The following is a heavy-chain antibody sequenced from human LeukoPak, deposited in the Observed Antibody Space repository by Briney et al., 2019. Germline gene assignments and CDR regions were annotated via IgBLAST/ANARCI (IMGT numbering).Heavy chain of an antibody. Sequence: ASVKVSCKASGYTFTSYAMHWVRQAPGQRLEWMGWINAGNGNTKYSRKFQGRVTITRDTSASTAYMELSSLRSEDTAVYYCARDYDFSYYYYGMDVWGQGTTVTVSS. CDR2: INAGNGNT. D-gene: IGHD3-16*01. J-gene: IGHJ6*02. V-gene: IGHV1-3*01. CDR1: GYTFTSYA. CDR3: ARDYDFSYYYYGMDV.